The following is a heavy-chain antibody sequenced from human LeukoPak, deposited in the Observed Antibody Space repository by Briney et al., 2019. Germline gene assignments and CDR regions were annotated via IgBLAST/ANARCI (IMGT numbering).Heavy chain of an antibody. Sequence: GGSLRLSCAVSGFTFSSYAMSWVRQAPGQGLEWVSAISDSGDYTSYADSVRGRFTISRDNSRNTLYLQMISLRPEDTAVYYCAKDTSIGKYCTNGVCSPFDYWGQGTLVTDSS. D-gene: IGHD2-8*01. J-gene: IGHJ4*02. CDR1: GFTFSSYA. CDR3: AKDTSIGKYCTNGVCSPFDY. V-gene: IGHV3-23*01. CDR2: ISDSGDYT.